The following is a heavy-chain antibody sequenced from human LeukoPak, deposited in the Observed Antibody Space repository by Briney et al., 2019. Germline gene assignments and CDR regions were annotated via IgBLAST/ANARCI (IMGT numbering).Heavy chain of an antibody. Sequence: GGSLRLSCAASGFTFSSYAMSWVCQAPGKGLEWVSAISGSGGSTYYADSVKGRFTISRDNSKNTLYLQMNSLRAEDTAVYYCVKDSEGAMVYVYWGQGTLVTVSS. CDR2: ISGSGGST. D-gene: IGHD5-18*01. CDR1: GFTFSSYA. V-gene: IGHV3-23*01. CDR3: VKDSEGAMVYVY. J-gene: IGHJ4*02.